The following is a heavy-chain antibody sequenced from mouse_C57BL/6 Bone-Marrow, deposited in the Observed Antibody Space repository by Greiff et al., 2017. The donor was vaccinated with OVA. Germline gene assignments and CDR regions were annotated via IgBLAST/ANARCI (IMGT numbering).Heavy chain of an antibody. J-gene: IGHJ4*01. D-gene: IGHD2-4*01. CDR1: GFTFSSYA. CDR3: TSYDYGAMDY. Sequence: EVKLMESGEGLVKPGGSLKLSCAASGFTFSSYAMSWVRQTPEKRLEWVAYISSGGDYIYYAATVKGRFTISRDNARNTLYLQMSSLKSEDTAMYYCTSYDYGAMDYWGQGTSVTVSS. CDR2: ISSGGDYI. V-gene: IGHV5-9-1*02.